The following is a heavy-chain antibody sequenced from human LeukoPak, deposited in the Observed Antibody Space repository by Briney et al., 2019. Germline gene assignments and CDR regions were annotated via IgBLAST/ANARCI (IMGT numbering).Heavy chain of an antibody. V-gene: IGHV4-31*03. CDR1: GGSISSGGYY. Sequence: SQTLSLTCTVSGGSISSGGYYWSWIRQHPGKGLEWIGYIYYSGSTYYDPSLKSRVTISVDTSKNQFSLKLSSVTAADTAVYYCARSPYYYDSSGYYYRTGYYYYYMDVWGKGTTVTVSS. CDR2: IYYSGST. CDR3: ARSPYYYDSSGYYYRTGYYYYYMDV. J-gene: IGHJ6*03. D-gene: IGHD3-22*01.